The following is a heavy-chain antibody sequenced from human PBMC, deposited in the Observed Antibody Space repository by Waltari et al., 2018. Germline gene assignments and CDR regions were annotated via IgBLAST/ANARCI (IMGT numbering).Heavy chain of an antibody. CDR1: GFIFSDAW. D-gene: IGHD1-1*01. V-gene: IGHV3-15*01. CDR2: IKRRADGWTA. Sequence: EVQLVESGGGFIKPGGSLRLSCAASGFIFSDAWMSWVRQAPGKGTEWIGRIKRRADGWTADDAAPVKGRFTISRDDSKNTLYLQMNSRKTDDAAVDYCTTRTWTEMFDIWGQGTMVTVSS. CDR3: TTRTWTEMFDI. J-gene: IGHJ3*02.